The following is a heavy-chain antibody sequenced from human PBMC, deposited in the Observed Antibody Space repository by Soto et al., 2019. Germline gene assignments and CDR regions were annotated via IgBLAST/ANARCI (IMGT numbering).Heavy chain of an antibody. CDR2: IYYSGST. V-gene: IGHV4-30-4*01. CDR1: GGTISSGDYC. J-gene: IGHJ6*02. D-gene: IGHD4-17*01. CDR3: ARDLESTGYYYYGMDV. Sequence: SETLCLTCTVSGGTISSGDYCWSWLRQPPGKGLEWIGYIYYSGSTYYNPSLKSRVTISVDTSKNQFSLKLSSVTAADTAVYYCARDLESTGYYYYGMDVWGQGTTVTVSS.